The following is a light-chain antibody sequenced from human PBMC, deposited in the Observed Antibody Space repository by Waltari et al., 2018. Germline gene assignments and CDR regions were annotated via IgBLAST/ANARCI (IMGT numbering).Light chain of an antibody. CDR3: QHCVSLPAT. Sequence: EIVLTQSPGTLSLSPGERGNLSCRASQSISKYLAWYHKKPGQAPRRLNYHQPIRGAGIPDRFSVSESVTDFSLFISRLEPEDFAVYYCQHCVSLPATFGQGTKVEIK. CDR2: HQP. J-gene: IGKJ1*01. V-gene: IGKV3-20*01. CDR1: QSISKY.